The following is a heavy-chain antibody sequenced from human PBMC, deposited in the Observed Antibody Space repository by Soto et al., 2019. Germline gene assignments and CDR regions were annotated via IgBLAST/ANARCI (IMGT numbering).Heavy chain of an antibody. CDR2: INPNSGGT. CDR1: GYTFTGYY. CDR3: ARGDYGSGSYPYYYYGMDV. J-gene: IGHJ6*02. V-gene: IGHV1-2*04. Sequence: ASVKVSCKASGYTFTGYYMHWVRQAPGQGLEWMGWINPNSGGTNYAQKFQGWVTMTRDTSISTAYMELNRLRSDDTAVYYCARGDYGSGSYPYYYYGMDVWGQGTTVTVSS. D-gene: IGHD3-10*01.